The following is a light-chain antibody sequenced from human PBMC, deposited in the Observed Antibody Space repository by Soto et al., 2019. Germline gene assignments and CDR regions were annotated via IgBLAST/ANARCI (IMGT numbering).Light chain of an antibody. J-gene: IGLJ1*01. V-gene: IGLV2-8*01. Sequence: QSALTQPPSASGSPGQSVTISCTGTSSDVGGYNYVSWYQQHPGKAPKLIIYEVSNRPSGVPDRFSGSKSGNMASLTVSGLQAEDEADYYCSSYAGSNNYVFGTGTKLTVL. CDR1: SSDVGGYNY. CDR3: SSYAGSNNYV. CDR2: EVS.